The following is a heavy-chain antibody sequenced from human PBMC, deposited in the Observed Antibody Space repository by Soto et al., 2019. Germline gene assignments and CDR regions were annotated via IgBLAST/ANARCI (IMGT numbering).Heavy chain of an antibody. CDR2: IYHSGST. Sequence: PSETLSLTCAVSGGSISSGGYSWSWIRQPPGKGLEWIGYIYHSGSTYYNPSLKSRVTISVDTSKNQFSLKLSSVTAADTAVYYCARHSYYYGSGSWYGMDVWGQGTTVTSP. V-gene: IGHV4-30-2*01. J-gene: IGHJ6*02. CDR1: GGSISSGGYS. CDR3: ARHSYYYGSGSWYGMDV. D-gene: IGHD3-10*01.